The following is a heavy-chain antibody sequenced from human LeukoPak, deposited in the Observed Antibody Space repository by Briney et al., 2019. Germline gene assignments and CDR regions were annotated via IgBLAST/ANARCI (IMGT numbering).Heavy chain of an antibody. Sequence: SGGSLRPSCAASGFTFSSCAMSWVRQAPGKGLEWVSTITGGGTSTYYADSVKGRFTISRDNSKNTLFLQMASLGAGDTAIYYCARGLYTSSGYHFQSWGQGTLVTVSS. D-gene: IGHD6-13*01. CDR2: ITGGGTST. CDR1: GFTFSSCA. J-gene: IGHJ4*02. V-gene: IGHV3-23*01. CDR3: ARGLYTSSGYHFQS.